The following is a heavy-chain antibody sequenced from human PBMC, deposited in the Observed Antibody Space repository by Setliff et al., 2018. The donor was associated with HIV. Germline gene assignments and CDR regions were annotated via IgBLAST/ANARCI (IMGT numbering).Heavy chain of an antibody. V-gene: IGHV4-59*01. J-gene: IGHJ6*03. Sequence: ASETLSLTCTVSGDPISTYYWSWVRKPPGKGLEWIGYVYYSGSTSYSPSLRGRVTMSVDPSKNQFSLKLNSVTAADTAIHYCARGNYDTSDYYTNFYYYYMDVWGKGTAVTVSS. D-gene: IGHD3-22*01. CDR1: GDPISTYY. CDR3: ARGNYDTSDYYTNFYYYYMDV. CDR2: VYYSGST.